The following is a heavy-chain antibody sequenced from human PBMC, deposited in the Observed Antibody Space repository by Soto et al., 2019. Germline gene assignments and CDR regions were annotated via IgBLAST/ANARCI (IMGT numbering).Heavy chain of an antibody. CDR3: ARHTFHGLS. CDR2: IYYSGST. CDR1: GGSISSSSYY. Sequence: PSETLSLTCTVSGGSISSSSYYWGWIRQPPGKGLEWIGSIYYSGSTYYNPSLKSRVTISVDTSKNQFSLKLSSVTAADTAVYYCARHTFHGLSWGHGTLVTVSS. J-gene: IGHJ5*01. V-gene: IGHV4-39*01.